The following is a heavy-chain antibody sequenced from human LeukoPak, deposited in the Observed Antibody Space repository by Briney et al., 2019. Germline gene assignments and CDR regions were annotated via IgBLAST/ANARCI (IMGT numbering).Heavy chain of an antibody. CDR3: TKDHSADGWPTFEY. CDR2: IRKNGGSI. J-gene: IGHJ4*02. CDR1: GFALNTFA. Sequence: GGSLRLSCAVSGFALNTFAMSWVRQPPGKGLEWLASIRKNGGSIYYADSVRGRFTISRDTSQNALYLQMNSLRVDDSAVYYCTKDHSADGWPTFEYWGRGTLVSVSS. V-gene: IGHV3-23*01. D-gene: IGHD5-24*01.